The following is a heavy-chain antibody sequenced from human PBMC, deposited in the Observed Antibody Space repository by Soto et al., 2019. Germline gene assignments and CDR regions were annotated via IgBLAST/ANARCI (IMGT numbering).Heavy chain of an antibody. CDR2: IYWNDDK. CDR3: AHSGMAARPYYYGMDV. V-gene: IGHV2-5*01. J-gene: IGHJ6*02. D-gene: IGHD6-6*01. Sequence: SGPTLVNPTQTLTLTCTFSGFSLSTSGVGVGWIRQPPGKALEWLALIYWNDDKRYSPSLKSRLTITKDTSKNQVVLTMTNVDPVDTATYYCAHSGMAARPYYYGMDVWGQGTTVTVSS. CDR1: GFSLSTSGVG.